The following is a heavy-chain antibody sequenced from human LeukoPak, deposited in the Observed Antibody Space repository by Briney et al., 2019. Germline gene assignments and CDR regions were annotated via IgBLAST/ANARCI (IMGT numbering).Heavy chain of an antibody. J-gene: IGHJ5*02. CDR3: ARGKDCSSTSCYSEVNNWFDP. V-gene: IGHV1-69*13. CDR1: GGTFSSYA. Sequence: SVKVSCKASGGTFSSYAISWVRQAPGRGLEWMGGIILTFGTANYAQKFQGRVTITADESTSTAYMELSSLRSEDTAVYYCARGKDCSSTSCYSEVNNWFDPWGQGTLVTVSS. D-gene: IGHD2-2*01. CDR2: IILTFGTA.